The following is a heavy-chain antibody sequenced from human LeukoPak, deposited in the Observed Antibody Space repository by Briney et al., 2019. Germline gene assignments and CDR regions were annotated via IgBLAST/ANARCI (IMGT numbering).Heavy chain of an antibody. D-gene: IGHD3-10*01. Sequence: SETLSLTCAVSSGSISSSNWWSWVRQPPGKGLEWIGEIYHSGSTNYNPSLKSRVTISVDKSKNQFPLKLSSVTAADTAVYYCARDRPGFYYGSGSRQFDYWGQGTLVTVSS. CDR2: IYHSGST. J-gene: IGHJ4*02. V-gene: IGHV4-4*02. CDR3: ARDRPGFYYGSGSRQFDY. CDR1: SGSISSSNW.